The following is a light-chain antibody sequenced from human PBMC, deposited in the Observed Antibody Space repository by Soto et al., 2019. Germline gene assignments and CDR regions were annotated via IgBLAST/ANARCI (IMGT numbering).Light chain of an antibody. J-gene: IGKJ1*01. CDR1: QSISSGY. Sequence: EVVLTQSPGTLSLSPGERATLSCRASQSISSGYLAWSQQKPGQPPRLLIYGASSRATGIPDRFSGSGSGTDFTLTISRLEPEDFAVNYCQQYHSSPRTFGQGTKVEIK. CDR3: QQYHSSPRT. CDR2: GAS. V-gene: IGKV3-20*01.